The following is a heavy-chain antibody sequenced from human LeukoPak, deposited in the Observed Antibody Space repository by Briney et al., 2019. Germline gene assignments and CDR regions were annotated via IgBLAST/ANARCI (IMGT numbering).Heavy chain of an antibody. V-gene: IGHV3-23*01. CDR2: ISGSGGST. CDR1: GFTFSSYA. Sequence: GGSLRLSCAASGFTFSSYAMSWVRQAPGKGLEWVSAISGSGGSTYYADSVKGRFTISRDNSKNTLYLQVNSLRAEDTAVYYCAPLGCGGSCYRFDYWGQGTLVTVSS. J-gene: IGHJ4*02. CDR3: APLGCGGSCYRFDY. D-gene: IGHD2-15*01.